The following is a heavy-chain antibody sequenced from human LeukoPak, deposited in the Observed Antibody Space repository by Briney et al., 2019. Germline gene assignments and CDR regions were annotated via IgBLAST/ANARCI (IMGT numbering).Heavy chain of an antibody. Sequence: GGSLRLSCAASGFTFSSYAMSWVRQAPGKGLKWVSAISGSGGSTYYADSVKGRFTISRDNSKNALYLQMNSLRAEDTAVYYCAKVGYCSSTSCSKGHYYYYYYGMDVWGQGTTVTVPS. J-gene: IGHJ6*02. CDR2: ISGSGGST. D-gene: IGHD2-2*03. V-gene: IGHV3-23*01. CDR1: GFTFSSYA. CDR3: AKVGYCSSTSCSKGHYYYYYYGMDV.